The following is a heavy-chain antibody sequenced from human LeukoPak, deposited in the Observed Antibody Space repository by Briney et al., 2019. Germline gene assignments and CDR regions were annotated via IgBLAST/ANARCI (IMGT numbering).Heavy chain of an antibody. CDR3: ARDYYDSSGRDAFDI. V-gene: IGHV4-34*01. Sequence: SETLSLTCAVYGGSFSGYYWSWLRQPPGKGLEWMGEINHSGSTNYNPYLKSRVTISVDTSKNQCSLKLSSVTAADTAVYYCARDYYDSSGRDAFDIWGQGTMVTVSS. CDR2: INHSGST. CDR1: GGSFSGYY. J-gene: IGHJ3*02. D-gene: IGHD3-22*01.